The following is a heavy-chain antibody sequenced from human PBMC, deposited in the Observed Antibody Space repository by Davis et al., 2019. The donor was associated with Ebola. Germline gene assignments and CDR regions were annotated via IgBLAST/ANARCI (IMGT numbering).Heavy chain of an antibody. V-gene: IGHV3-33*01. D-gene: IGHD2-21*01. CDR2: IWFDGSNK. Sequence: PGGSLRLSCAASGFTFSTYGMHWVRQAPGKGLEWVAAIWFDGSNKYYADSVKGRFTVSRDNSKNTLNLQMNSLRAEDTAVYYCARELPNLYYCDLWGQGTLVTVSS. J-gene: IGHJ4*02. CDR1: GFTFSTYG. CDR3: ARELPNLYYCDL.